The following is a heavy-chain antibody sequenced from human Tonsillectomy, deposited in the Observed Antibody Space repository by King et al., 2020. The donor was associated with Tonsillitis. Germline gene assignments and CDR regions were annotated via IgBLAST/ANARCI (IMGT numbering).Heavy chain of an antibody. D-gene: IGHD3-10*01. Sequence: VQLVESGGGLGQTGGSRRLSCAASGFTFSTYNMNWGRPAPGKGLELGSYISSRSTTISYGDSVKGRFTISRDNAKNSLYLQMNSLRAEDTAVYYCARDYYNSGSYPIDSWGQGTLVIVSS. V-gene: IGHV3-48*01. CDR3: ARDYYNSGSYPIDS. CDR1: GFTFSTYN. CDR2: ISSRSTTI. J-gene: IGHJ4*02.